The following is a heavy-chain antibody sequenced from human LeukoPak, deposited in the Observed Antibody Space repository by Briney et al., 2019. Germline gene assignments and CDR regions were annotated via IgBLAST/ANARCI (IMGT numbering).Heavy chain of an antibody. CDR3: AKVGWLFAYYYGMDV. CDR2: ISYDGSNK. CDR1: GFTFSTYT. Sequence: GGSLRLSCAASGFTFSTYTMHWVRQAPGKGLEWVAVISYDGSNKYYADSVKGRFTISRDNSKNTLYLQMNSLRAEDTAEYYCAKVGWLFAYYYGMDVWGQGTTVTVSS. J-gene: IGHJ6*02. D-gene: IGHD3-22*01. V-gene: IGHV3-30*18.